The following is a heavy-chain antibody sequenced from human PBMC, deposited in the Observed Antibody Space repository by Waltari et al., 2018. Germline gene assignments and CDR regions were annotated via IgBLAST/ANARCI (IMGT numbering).Heavy chain of an antibody. V-gene: IGHV3-48*04. Sequence: EVQLVESGGGLVEPGGSLRPPCAASGFTFSRDSINWVRQAPGKGLEWISYISSSSSPIYYADSVRGRFTISRDNAKNSVYLQMNSLRAEDTAVYYCARDPPVMVVGVSFDYWGQGTLVTVSS. CDR3: ARDPPVMVVGVSFDY. CDR1: GFTFSRDS. J-gene: IGHJ4*02. CDR2: ISSSSSPI. D-gene: IGHD1-26*01.